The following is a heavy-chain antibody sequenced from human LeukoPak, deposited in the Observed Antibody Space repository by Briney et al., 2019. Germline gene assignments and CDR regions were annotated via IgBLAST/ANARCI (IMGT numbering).Heavy chain of an antibody. CDR3: TRGYSGSPGAVGAFDI. CDR1: GGTFSSYA. Sequence: GASVKVSCKASGGTFSSYAISWVRQAPGQGLEWMGGIIPIFGTANYAQKFQGRVTITTDESTSTAYMELSSLRSEDTAVYYCTRGYSGSPGAVGAFDIWGQGTMVTVSS. D-gene: IGHD1-26*01. CDR2: IIPIFGTA. V-gene: IGHV1-69*05. J-gene: IGHJ3*02.